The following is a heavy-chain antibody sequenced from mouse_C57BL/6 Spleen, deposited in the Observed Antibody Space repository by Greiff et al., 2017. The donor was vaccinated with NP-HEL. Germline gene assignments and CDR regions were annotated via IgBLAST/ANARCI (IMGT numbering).Heavy chain of an antibody. CDR2: IDPETGGT. V-gene: IGHV1-15*01. CDR1: GYTFTDYE. J-gene: IGHJ3*01. D-gene: IGHD2-12*01. CDR3: TDDGPFAY. Sequence: QVQLKESGAELVRPGASVTLSCKASGYTFTDYEMHWVKQTPVHGLEWIGAIDPETGGTAYNQKFKGKAILTADKSSSTAYMELRSLTSEDSAVYYCTDDGPFAYWGQGTLVTVSA.